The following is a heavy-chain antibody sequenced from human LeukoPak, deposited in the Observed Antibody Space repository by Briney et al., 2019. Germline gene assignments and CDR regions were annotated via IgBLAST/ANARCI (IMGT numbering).Heavy chain of an antibody. CDR1: GGSISSYY. CDR3: ARGAGNVVVYKAFDI. V-gene: IGHV4-4*07. D-gene: IGHD2-15*01. CDR2: IYTSGST. Sequence: PSETLSLTCTVSGGSISSYYWSWIRQPAGKGLEWIGRIYTSGSTNYNPSLKSRVTMSVDTSKNQFSLKLSSVTAADTAVYYCARGAGNVVVYKAFDIWGQGTMVTVSS. J-gene: IGHJ3*02.